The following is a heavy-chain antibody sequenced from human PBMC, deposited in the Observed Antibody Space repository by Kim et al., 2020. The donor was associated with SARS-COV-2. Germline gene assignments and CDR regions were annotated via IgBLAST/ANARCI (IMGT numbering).Heavy chain of an antibody. Sequence: YYNPSRKSRVTIAVDTSKNQFSLKLSSVTAADTAVYYCERLYSSPWALDDWGQGTLVTVSS. CDR3: ERLYSSPWALDD. D-gene: IGHD3-22*01. V-gene: IGHV4-39*01. J-gene: IGHJ4*02.